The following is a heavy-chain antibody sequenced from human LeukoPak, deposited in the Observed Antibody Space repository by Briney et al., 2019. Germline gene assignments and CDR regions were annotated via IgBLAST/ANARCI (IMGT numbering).Heavy chain of an antibody. Sequence: GRSLRLSCAASGFTFSSYAMHWVRQAPGKGLEWVAVISYDGSNKYYADSVKGRFTISRDNSKNTLYLQMNSLRAEDTAVYYCARDGGSGYYYSFHYWGQGTLVTVSS. CDR3: ARDGGSGYYYSFHY. V-gene: IGHV3-30-3*01. CDR2: ISYDGSNK. CDR1: GFTFSSYA. J-gene: IGHJ4*02. D-gene: IGHD3-22*01.